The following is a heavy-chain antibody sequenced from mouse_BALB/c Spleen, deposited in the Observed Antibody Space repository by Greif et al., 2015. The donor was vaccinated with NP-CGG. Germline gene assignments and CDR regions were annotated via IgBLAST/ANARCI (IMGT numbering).Heavy chain of an antibody. J-gene: IGHJ4*01. D-gene: IGHD1-1*02. CDR3: VRHGWSNYYAMDY. CDR1: GFTFNTYA. V-gene: IGHV10-1*02. CDR2: IRSKSNNYAT. Sequence: EVKLVESGGGLVQPKGSLKLSCAASGFTFNTYAMNWVRQAPGKGLEWVARIRSKSNNYATYYADSVKDRFTISRDDSQSMLYLQMNNLKTEDTAMYYCVRHGWSNYYAMDYWGQGTSVTVSS.